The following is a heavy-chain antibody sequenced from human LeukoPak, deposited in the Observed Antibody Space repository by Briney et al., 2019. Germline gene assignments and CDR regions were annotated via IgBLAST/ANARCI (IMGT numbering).Heavy chain of an antibody. CDR3: ARRAPNYYGSGSYYSYYYMDV. Sequence: GESLKISCKGSGYSFTCYWISWVRQMPGKGLEWMGIIYPGGSDTRYSPSFQGQVTISADKSISTAYLQWSSLKASDTAMYYCARRAPNYYGSGSYYSYYYMDVWGKGTTVTVSS. J-gene: IGHJ6*03. CDR1: GYSFTCYW. D-gene: IGHD3-10*01. V-gene: IGHV5-51*01. CDR2: IYPGGSDT.